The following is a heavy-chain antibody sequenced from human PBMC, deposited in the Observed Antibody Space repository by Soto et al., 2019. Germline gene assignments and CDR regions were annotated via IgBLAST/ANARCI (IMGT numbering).Heavy chain of an antibody. J-gene: IGHJ4*02. CDR1: EFTFSNYG. V-gene: IGHV3-30*18. D-gene: IGHD2-15*01. CDR3: AKELWLRSGGLFDSYFDN. CDR2: ISFDGSKK. Sequence: QVQLVESGGGVVQPGRSLRLSCAASEFTFSNYGMHWVRQAPGKGLEWVALISFDGSKKFYADSVKGRFTISRDNSKNTLNLQMSSLRDEDTAVYYCAKELWLRSGGLFDSYFDNWGQGTLVTVSA.